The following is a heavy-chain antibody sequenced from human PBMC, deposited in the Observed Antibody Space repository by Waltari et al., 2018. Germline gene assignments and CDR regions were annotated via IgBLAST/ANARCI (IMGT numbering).Heavy chain of an antibody. V-gene: IGHV1-69*04. CDR3: ARDRRDSGSFYDAFDF. Sequence: QVQLVQSGAEVKKPGSSVRVSCQASGDTFDDYPISWVRQAPGQGLEWMGSLLPLLSTTHDAQKFQGRVTLSADRFTSTAYMELSSLQSEDTAIYFCARDRRDSGSFYDAFDFWGEGTMVTVSS. CDR1: GDTFDDYP. J-gene: IGHJ3*01. CDR2: LLPLLSTT. D-gene: IGHD6-13*01.